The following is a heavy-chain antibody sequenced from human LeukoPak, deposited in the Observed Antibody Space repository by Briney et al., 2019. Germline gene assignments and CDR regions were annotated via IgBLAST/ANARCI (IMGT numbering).Heavy chain of an antibody. CDR1: GFTFSGSG. J-gene: IGHJ4*02. CDR2: IRYHGSDK. CDR3: ARSPTSWYFDY. Sequence: GGSLRLSCAASGFTFSGSGMHWVRQAPGKGLEWVAFIRYHGSDKFYADSVKGRFTISRDNSKNTLYLQMNSLRPEDTSVYYCARSPTSWYFDYWGQGTLVTVSS. D-gene: IGHD2-2*01. V-gene: IGHV3-30*02.